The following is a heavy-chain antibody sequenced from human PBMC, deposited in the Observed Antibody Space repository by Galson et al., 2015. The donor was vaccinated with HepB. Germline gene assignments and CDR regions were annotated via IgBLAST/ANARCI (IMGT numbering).Heavy chain of an antibody. CDR1: GYTFTGYY. D-gene: IGHD3-22*01. V-gene: IGHV1-2*02. CDR2: INPNSGGT. J-gene: IGHJ2*01. CDR3: ARGAPLITMIVVAPWYFDL. Sequence: SVKVSCKASGYTFTGYYMHWVRQAPGQGLEWMGWINPNSGGTNYAQKLQGRVTMTRDTSISTAYMELSRLRSDDTAVYYCARGAPLITMIVVAPWYFDLWGRGTLVTVSS.